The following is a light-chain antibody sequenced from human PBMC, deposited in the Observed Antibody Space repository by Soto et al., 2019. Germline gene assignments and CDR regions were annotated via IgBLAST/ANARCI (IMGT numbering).Light chain of an antibody. J-gene: IGLJ3*02. CDR1: SSDVGGYNY. V-gene: IGLV2-14*01. Sequence: QSVLTQPASVSGSPGQSITISCTGTSSDVGGYNYVSWYQQHPGKAPTLMIYEVSTRPSGVSNRFSGSKSGNTASLTISGLQAEDEADYYCSSYTSSSTLVFGGGTKLTVL. CDR3: SSYTSSSTLV. CDR2: EVS.